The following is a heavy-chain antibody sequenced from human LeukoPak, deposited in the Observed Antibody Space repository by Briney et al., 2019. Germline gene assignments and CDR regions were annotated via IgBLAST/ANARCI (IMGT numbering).Heavy chain of an antibody. CDR1: GGTFSSYA. J-gene: IGHJ4*02. CDR2: IIPIFGTA. D-gene: IGHD3-22*01. V-gene: IGHV1-69*13. Sequence: GASVKVSCKASGGTFSSYAISWVRQAPGQGLEWMGGIIPIFGTANYAQKFQGRVTITADESTSTAYMELSSLRSEDMAVYYCARVAYYDSSGPMSYWGQGTLVTVSS. CDR3: ARVAYYDSSGPMSY.